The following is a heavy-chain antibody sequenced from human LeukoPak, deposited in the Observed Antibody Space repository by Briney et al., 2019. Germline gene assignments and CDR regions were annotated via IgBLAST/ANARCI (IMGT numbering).Heavy chain of an antibody. CDR1: GGSISSSSYY. J-gene: IGHJ5*02. CDR2: IYYSGST. D-gene: IGHD3-3*01. Sequence: SETLSLTCTVSGGSISSSSYYWGWIRQPPGKGLEWIGSIYYSGSTYYNPSLKSRVTISVDTSKNQFSLKLSSVTAADTAVYYCARVLRFLEWLRVCNWFDPWGQGTLVTVSS. CDR3: ARVLRFLEWLRVCNWFDP. V-gene: IGHV4-39*01.